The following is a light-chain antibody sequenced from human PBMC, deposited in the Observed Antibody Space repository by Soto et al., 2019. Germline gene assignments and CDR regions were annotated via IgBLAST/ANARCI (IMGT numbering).Light chain of an antibody. Sequence: QSALTQPASVSGSPGQSITISCTGTNSDVGSHNFVSWYQQYPGTAPNLLISEASKRPSGLSNRFSGSKSGNTASLTISGLQAEDEADYYCCSLTNGATWVFGGGTKLTVL. V-gene: IGLV2-23*01. CDR1: NSDVGSHNF. CDR2: EAS. J-gene: IGLJ3*02. CDR3: CSLTNGATWV.